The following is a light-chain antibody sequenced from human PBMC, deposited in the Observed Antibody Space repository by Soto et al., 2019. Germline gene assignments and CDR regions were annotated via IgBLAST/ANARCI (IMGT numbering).Light chain of an antibody. CDR1: QSISSW. Sequence: DIQMTQSPSALSASVGDRATITCRASQSISSWLAWYQQKPGKVPKVLIYAASTLQSGVPSRFSGSGSGTDFTLTISSLQPEDVATYYCKNYNSAPWTFGQGTKVDIK. CDR3: KNYNSAPWT. J-gene: IGKJ1*01. CDR2: AAS. V-gene: IGKV1-27*01.